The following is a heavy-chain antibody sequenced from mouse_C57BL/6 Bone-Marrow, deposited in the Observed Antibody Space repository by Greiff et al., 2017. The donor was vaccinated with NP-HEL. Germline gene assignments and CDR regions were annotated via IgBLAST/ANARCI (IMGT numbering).Heavy chain of an antibody. Sequence: EVKLVESGGGLVQPGESLKLSCESNEYEFPSHDMSWVRKTPEKRLELVAAINSDGGSTYYPDTMERRLIISRDNTKKTLYLQMSSLRSEDTALYYCARHGPSMTLYYAMDDWGQGTSVTVSS. CDR3: ARHGPSMTLYYAMDD. V-gene: IGHV5-2*01. CDR1: EYEFPSHD. J-gene: IGHJ4*01. CDR2: INSDGGST.